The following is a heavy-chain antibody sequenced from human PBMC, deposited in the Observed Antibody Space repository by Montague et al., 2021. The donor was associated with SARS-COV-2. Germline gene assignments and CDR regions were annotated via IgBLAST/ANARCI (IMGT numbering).Heavy chain of an antibody. Sequence: SLRLSCAASGFTFDDYAMHWVRQAPGKGLEWVSGITWNSGSRGYADSVKGRFTISRDNAKNSLYLQMNSLRAEDTAFYYCEKVRSGSYWGCFDYWGQGTLVTVAS. CDR2: ITWNSGSR. J-gene: IGHJ4*02. V-gene: IGHV3-9*01. D-gene: IGHD3-10*01. CDR3: EKVRSGSYWGCFDY. CDR1: GFTFDDYA.